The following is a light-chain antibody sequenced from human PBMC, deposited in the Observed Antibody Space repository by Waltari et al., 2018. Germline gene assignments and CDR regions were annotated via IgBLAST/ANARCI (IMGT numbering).Light chain of an antibody. CDR1: QDISND. V-gene: IGKV1-16*02. CDR2: GAF. Sequence: IQMTQSPSSLSASVGDRVTITCRASQDISNDLAWFQQKSGRAPKSLIYGAFRLRSGVPSKFSGSASGTDFTLTISSLQPEDFASYYCQQYSSYPFTFGGGTKVEI. J-gene: IGKJ4*01. CDR3: QQYSSYPFT.